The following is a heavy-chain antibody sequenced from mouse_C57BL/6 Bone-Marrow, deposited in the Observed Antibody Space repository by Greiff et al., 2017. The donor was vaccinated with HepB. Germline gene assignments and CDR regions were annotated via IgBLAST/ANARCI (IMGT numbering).Heavy chain of an antibody. D-gene: IGHD1-1*01. CDR3: ARDGALYYYGSSYDYAMDY. CDR2: ISDGGSYT. CDR1: GFTFSSYA. Sequence: EVQLVESGGGLVKPGGSLKLSCAASGFTFSSYAMSWVRQTPEKRLEWVATISDGGSYTYYPDNVKGRFTISRDNAKNNLYLQMSHLKSEDTAMYYCARDGALYYYGSSYDYAMDYWVQGTSVTVSS. J-gene: IGHJ4*01. V-gene: IGHV5-4*01.